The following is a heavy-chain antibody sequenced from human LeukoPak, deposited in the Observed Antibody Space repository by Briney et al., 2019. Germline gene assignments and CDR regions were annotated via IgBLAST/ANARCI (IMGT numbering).Heavy chain of an antibody. D-gene: IGHD3-22*01. CDR1: GYTFTSYA. CDR3: ARDLTDYYDSSGSQIFPH. V-gene: IGHV7-4-1*02. Sequence: ASVKVSCKASGYTFTSYAMNWVRQAPGQGLEWMGWINTNTGNPTYAQGFTGRFVFSLDTSVSTAYLQISILKAEDTAVYYCARDLTDYYDSSGSQIFPHWGQGTLVTVSS. CDR2: INTNTGNP. J-gene: IGHJ1*01.